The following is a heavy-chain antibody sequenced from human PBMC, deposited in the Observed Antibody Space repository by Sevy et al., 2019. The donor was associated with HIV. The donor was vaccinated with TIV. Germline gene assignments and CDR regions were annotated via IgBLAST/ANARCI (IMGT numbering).Heavy chain of an antibody. CDR2: ISYNGST. V-gene: IGHV4-59*01. CDR3: ARGKVLFDY. D-gene: IGHD3-10*01. CDR1: GGSFSSYY. J-gene: IGHJ4*02. Sequence: SETLSLTCTVSGGSFSSYYWSWIRQPPGKGLEWIGYISYNGSTKSNPSLKSRVTISAHTSKNQFSLKLNSVTAADTAVYYCARGKVLFDYWGQGTLVTVSS.